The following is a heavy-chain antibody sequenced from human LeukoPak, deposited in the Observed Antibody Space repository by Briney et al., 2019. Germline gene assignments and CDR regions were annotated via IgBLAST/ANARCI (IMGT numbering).Heavy chain of an antibody. D-gene: IGHD6-19*01. V-gene: IGHV3-23*01. CDR1: GFTFNRNA. J-gene: IGHJ4*02. CDR3: VRRGDASSGWGDHDF. CDR2: IGGSGDKT. Sequence: GGSLRLSCAASGFTFNRNAISWVRQAPGKGLEWVSTIGGSGDKTFYADSVKGRFTVSRDNSKNMVHLQMNSLTGEDTALYYCVRRGDASSGWGDHDFWGQGALVTVSS.